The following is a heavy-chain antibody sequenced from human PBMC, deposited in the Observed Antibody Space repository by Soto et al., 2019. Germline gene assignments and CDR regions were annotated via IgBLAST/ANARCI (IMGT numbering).Heavy chain of an antibody. J-gene: IGHJ6*02. V-gene: IGHV1-46*01. Sequence: ASVKVSCKASGYTFTNYYMHWVRQAPGQGLEWMGIIYPSGGSTRNAQKFQGRVTMTRDTSISTAYMELSRLRSDDTAVYYCASPAGDGYAYGMDVWGQGTTVTVSS. CDR1: GYTFTNYY. D-gene: IGHD5-12*01. CDR3: ASPAGDGYAYGMDV. CDR2: IYPSGGST.